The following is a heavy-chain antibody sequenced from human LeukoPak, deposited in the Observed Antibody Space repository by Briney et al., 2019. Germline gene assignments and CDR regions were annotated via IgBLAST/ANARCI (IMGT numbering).Heavy chain of an antibody. Sequence: SETLSLTCTVSGGSISSGGYYWSWIRQPPGKGLEWIGYIYHSGSTYYNPSLKSRVTISVDRSKNQFSLKLSSVTAADTAVYYCASSGTTGLYYFDYWGQGTLVTVSS. CDR3: ASSGTTGLYYFDY. CDR2: IYHSGST. D-gene: IGHD1-7*01. J-gene: IGHJ4*02. CDR1: GGSISSGGYY. V-gene: IGHV4-30-2*01.